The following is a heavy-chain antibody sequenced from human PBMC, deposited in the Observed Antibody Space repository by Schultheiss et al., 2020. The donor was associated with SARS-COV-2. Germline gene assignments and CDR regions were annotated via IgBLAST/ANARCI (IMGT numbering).Heavy chain of an antibody. CDR2: INHSGST. CDR3: ARRSIAVAGLDY. Sequence: SETLSLTCTVSGGSISSSSYHWSWIRQPPGKGLEWIGEINHSGSTYYNPSLKSRVTISVDTSKNQFSLKLSSVTAADTAVYYCARRSIAVAGLDYWGQGTLVTVSS. J-gene: IGHJ4*02. D-gene: IGHD6-19*01. V-gene: IGHV4-39*01. CDR1: GGSISSSSYH.